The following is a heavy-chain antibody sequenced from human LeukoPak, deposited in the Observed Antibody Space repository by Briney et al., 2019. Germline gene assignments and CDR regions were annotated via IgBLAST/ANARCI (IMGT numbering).Heavy chain of an antibody. V-gene: IGHV3-49*04. CDR1: GFTFGDYV. CDR3: TRGKYYDFWSGYYPDY. Sequence: GGSLRLSCTASGFTFGDYVMSWVRQAPGKGLEWVGFIRSKAYGGTTEYAASVKGRFTISRDDSKSIAYLQMNSLKTEETAVYYCTRGKYYDFWSGYYPDYWGQGTLVTVSS. D-gene: IGHD3-3*01. CDR2: IRSKAYGGTT. J-gene: IGHJ4*02.